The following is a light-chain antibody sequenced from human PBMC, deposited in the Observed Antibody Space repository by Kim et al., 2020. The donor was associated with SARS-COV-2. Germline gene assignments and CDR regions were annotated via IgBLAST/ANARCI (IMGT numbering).Light chain of an antibody. V-gene: IGKV1-16*01. CDR2: GVS. CDR1: QDISND. Sequence: ASVGDRVTFTGRASQDISNDVAWLQQRPGKAPKSLIYGVSHLRSDVPSRFSGGRSGTEFTLTITSLQPEDFATYYCHQYANYPITFGQGTRLEIK. CDR3: HQYANYPIT. J-gene: IGKJ5*01.